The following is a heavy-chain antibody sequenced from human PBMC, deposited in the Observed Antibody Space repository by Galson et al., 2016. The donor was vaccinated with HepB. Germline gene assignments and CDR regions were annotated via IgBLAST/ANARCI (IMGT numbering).Heavy chain of an antibody. Sequence: SLRLSCATSGFTFVDYTTSWVRQAPGKGLEWVSSISGSTNYADSVKGRFTISRDISKSTVYLQMNSLRVEYTAVYFCVGYCRCGSCSGQGSFDFWGQGTLVAVSS. V-gene: IGHV3-23*01. CDR1: GFTFVDYT. CDR3: VGYCRCGSCSGQGSFDF. J-gene: IGHJ4*02. D-gene: IGHD2-15*01. CDR2: ISGST.